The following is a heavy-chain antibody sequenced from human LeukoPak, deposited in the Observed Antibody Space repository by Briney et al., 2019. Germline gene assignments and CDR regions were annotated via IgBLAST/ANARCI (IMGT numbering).Heavy chain of an antibody. J-gene: IGHJ6*03. V-gene: IGHV4-59*01. D-gene: IGHD4-11*01. Sequence: PSETLSLTCTVSGGSISSYYWSWIRQPPGKGLEWIGYIYYSGSTNYNPSLKSRVTISVDTSKNQFSLKLSSVTAADTAVYYCARTGSNTYMDVWGKGTTVTVSS. CDR3: ARTGSNTYMDV. CDR2: IYYSGST. CDR1: GGSISSYY.